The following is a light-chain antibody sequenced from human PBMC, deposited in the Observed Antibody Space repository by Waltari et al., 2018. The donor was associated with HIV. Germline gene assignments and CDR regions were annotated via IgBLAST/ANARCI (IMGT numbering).Light chain of an antibody. CDR1: SSYAGSDSL. CDR3: CSSVGNRTSFV. Sequence: QSALTQPASVSVSPGQSIIISCTATSSYAGSDSLVSCLQHHPCKAPKLIIYEGTNRPSGVSDRFSGSKSGGTASLSISALQAEDEADYYCCSSVGNRTSFVFGSGTRVTVL. J-gene: IGLJ1*01. V-gene: IGLV2-23*01. CDR2: EGT.